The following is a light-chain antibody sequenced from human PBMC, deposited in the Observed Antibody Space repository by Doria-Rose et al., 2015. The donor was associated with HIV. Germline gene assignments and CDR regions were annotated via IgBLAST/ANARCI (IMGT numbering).Light chain of an antibody. V-gene: IGKV3-20*01. CDR3: HQYGTSWT. Sequence: EIVLTQAPGTLSLPPGERATLSCTASQSFSSTYSAWYQQKPGQAPSLLIYDGSTRATGIPDRFSASGSGTDFTLTINRLEPEDFALYYCHQYGTSWTFGQGTKVEI. J-gene: IGKJ1*01. CDR1: QSFSSTY. CDR2: DGS.